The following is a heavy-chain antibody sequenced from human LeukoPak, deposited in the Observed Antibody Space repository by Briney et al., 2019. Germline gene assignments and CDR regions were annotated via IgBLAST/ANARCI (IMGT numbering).Heavy chain of an antibody. Sequence: SETLSLSCSVSGGSIRSSDDYWGFVRQTPGKGLEWMGSIYYTGSSHYNPSLKSRATISVDTSKNQFSLKLTSVTAADTAVYYCTRTASSGPLFTYHMDVWGKGTTVTVSS. D-gene: IGHD3-22*01. CDR1: GGSIRSSDDY. CDR3: TRTASSGPLFTYHMDV. J-gene: IGHJ6*03. CDR2: IYYTGSS. V-gene: IGHV4-39*07.